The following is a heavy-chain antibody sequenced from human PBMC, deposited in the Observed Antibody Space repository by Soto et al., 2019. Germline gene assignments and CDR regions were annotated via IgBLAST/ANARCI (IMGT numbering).Heavy chain of an antibody. CDR1: GYTFIGYF. Sequence: QVQLVPSWADVKKPGASVKVSCKTSGYTFIGYFMPWLRQAPGQGLEWMGWMNPNGGGTDYAQNFPGRVSMTWDTSISTAYMELSRLRSDDTAIYYCARGYYSRSWRVFDYWGQGTLVTVSS. J-gene: IGHJ4*02. D-gene: IGHD6-13*01. V-gene: IGHV1-2*02. CDR2: MNPNGGGT. CDR3: ARGYYSRSWRVFDY.